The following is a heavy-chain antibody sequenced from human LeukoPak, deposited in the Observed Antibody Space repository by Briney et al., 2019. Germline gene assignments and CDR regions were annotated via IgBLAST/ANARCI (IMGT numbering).Heavy chain of an antibody. CDR3: ARDSPYSSSNWFDP. D-gene: IGHD6-6*01. CDR2: ISYDGSNK. J-gene: IGHJ5*02. V-gene: IGHV3-30-3*01. Sequence: GGSLRLSCAASGFTFSSYAMHWVRQAPGKGLEWVAVISYDGSNKYHADSVKGRFTISRDNSKNTLYLQMNSLRAEDTAVYYCARDSPYSSSNWFDPWGQGTLVTVSS. CDR1: GFTFSSYA.